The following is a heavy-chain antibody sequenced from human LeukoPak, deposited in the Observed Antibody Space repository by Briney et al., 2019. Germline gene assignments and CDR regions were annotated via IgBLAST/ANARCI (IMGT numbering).Heavy chain of an antibody. CDR1: GGSFSGYY. CDR2: IYYSGST. D-gene: IGHD3-10*01. V-gene: IGHV4-34*01. J-gene: IGHJ3*02. Sequence: SETLPLTCAVYGGSFSGYYWSWIRQPPGKGLEWIGSIYYSGSTYYNPSLKSRVTISVDTSKNQFSLKLSSVTAADTAVYYCARDWGITMPQSAFDIWGQGTMVTVSS. CDR3: ARDWGITMPQSAFDI.